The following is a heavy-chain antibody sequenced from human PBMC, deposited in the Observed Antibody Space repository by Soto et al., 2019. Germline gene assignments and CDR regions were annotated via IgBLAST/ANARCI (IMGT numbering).Heavy chain of an antibody. D-gene: IGHD2-21*02. Sequence: QVQLVQSGAEVKKPGASVKVSCKPSGYTLNTYYLHWVRQAPGQGLEWMGIIHPSGGGSTYAQEFLGRVTMTRDTSTSTVFMELSLLRSADTAVYYCSRGGHIAVVTDSFDYWGQGTLVTVSS. CDR3: SRGGHIAVVTDSFDY. CDR2: IHPSGGGS. V-gene: IGHV1-46*02. J-gene: IGHJ4*02. CDR1: GYTLNTYY.